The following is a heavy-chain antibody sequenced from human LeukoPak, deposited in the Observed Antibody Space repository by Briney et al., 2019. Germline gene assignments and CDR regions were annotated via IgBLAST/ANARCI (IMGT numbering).Heavy chain of an antibody. J-gene: IGHJ4*02. Sequence: SETLSLTCTVSGGSISSSSYYWGWIRQPPGKGLEWIGSIYYSGSTYYNPSLKSRVTISVDTSKNQFSLKLSSVTAADTAVYYCAREKGPYYDSSGYYFDYWGQGTLVTVSS. V-gene: IGHV4-39*07. CDR2: IYYSGST. CDR3: AREKGPYYDSSGYYFDY. CDR1: GGSISSSSYY. D-gene: IGHD3-22*01.